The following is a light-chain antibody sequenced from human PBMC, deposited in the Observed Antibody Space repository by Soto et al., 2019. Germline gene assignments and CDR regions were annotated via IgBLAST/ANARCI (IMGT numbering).Light chain of an antibody. J-gene: IGLJ1*01. CDR1: SSDVGGYNY. V-gene: IGLV2-14*01. CDR2: EVS. Sequence: SALTQPAPVSGSPGQSITISCTGTSSDVGGYNYVSWYQQHPGKAPKLMIYEVSNRPSGVSNRFSGSKSGNTASLTISGLQAEDEADYYCSSYTSSSANVFGTGTKVTVL. CDR3: SSYTSSSANV.